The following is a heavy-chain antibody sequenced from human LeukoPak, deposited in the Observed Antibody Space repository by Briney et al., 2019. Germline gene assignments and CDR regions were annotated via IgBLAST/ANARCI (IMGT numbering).Heavy chain of an antibody. Sequence: GGSLRLSCAASGFTFSSYWMHWVRQAPGKGRVWVSRINSDGSSTSYADSVKGRFTISRDNAKNTLYLQMNSLRAEDTAVYYCARPSAAGPLFDYWGQGTLVTVSS. J-gene: IGHJ4*02. CDR1: GFTFSSYW. V-gene: IGHV3-74*01. CDR3: ARPSAAGPLFDY. CDR2: INSDGSST. D-gene: IGHD6-13*01.